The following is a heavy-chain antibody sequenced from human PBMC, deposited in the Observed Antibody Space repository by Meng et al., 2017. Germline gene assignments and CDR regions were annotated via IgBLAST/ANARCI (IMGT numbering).Heavy chain of an antibody. Sequence: SLKISCAASGFTFSSYEMNWVRQAPGKGLEWVSYMSSSGSTIYYADSVKGRFTISRDNSKNTLYLQMNSLRAEDTAVYYCAKSLNCSGGSCYEAAFDYWGQGTLVTVSS. CDR2: MSSSGSTI. CDR3: AKSLNCSGGSCYEAAFDY. D-gene: IGHD2-15*01. V-gene: IGHV3-48*03. J-gene: IGHJ4*02. CDR1: GFTFSSYE.